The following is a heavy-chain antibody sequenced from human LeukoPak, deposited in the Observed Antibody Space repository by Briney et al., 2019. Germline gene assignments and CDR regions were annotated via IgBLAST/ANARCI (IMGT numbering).Heavy chain of an antibody. Sequence: AGGSLRLSCSASGFTFSSFAMNWVRQSPEKGLEWVSIISGYGDTTYYTDSVKGRFTISRDNSKNTLYLQMNSLRAEDTAVYYCAKGHLTPSLYIAVAGPFDYWGQGTLVTVSS. D-gene: IGHD6-19*01. V-gene: IGHV3-23*01. CDR1: GFTFSSFA. CDR2: ISGYGDTT. CDR3: AKGHLTPSLYIAVAGPFDY. J-gene: IGHJ4*02.